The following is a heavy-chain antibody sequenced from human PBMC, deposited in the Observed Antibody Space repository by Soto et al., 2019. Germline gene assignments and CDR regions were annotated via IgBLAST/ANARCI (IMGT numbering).Heavy chain of an antibody. V-gene: IGHV4-59*01. CDR1: GGSIGSYY. Sequence: SETLSLTCSVSGGSIGSYYWSWIRQPPGKGLEWIGYIYYSGSTNYNPSLKSRVTISVDTSKNQFSLKLSSVTAADTAVYYCAREVGYCSSTSCPDYYYYGMDVWGQGTTVTVSS. D-gene: IGHD2-2*01. J-gene: IGHJ6*02. CDR2: IYYSGST. CDR3: AREVGYCSSTSCPDYYYYGMDV.